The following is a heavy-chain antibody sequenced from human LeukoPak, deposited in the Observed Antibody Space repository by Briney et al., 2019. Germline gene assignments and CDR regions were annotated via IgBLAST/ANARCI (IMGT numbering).Heavy chain of an antibody. V-gene: IGHV3-30-3*01. CDR3: AREPVYYYYYMDV. J-gene: IGHJ6*03. CDR2: ISYDGSNK. CDR1: GFTFSSYA. Sequence: QPGGSLRLSCAASGFTFSSYAMHWVRQAPGKGLEWVAVISYDGSNKYYADSVKGRFTISRDNAKNSLYLQMNSLRAEDTAVYYCAREPVYYYYYMDVWGKGTTVTVSS.